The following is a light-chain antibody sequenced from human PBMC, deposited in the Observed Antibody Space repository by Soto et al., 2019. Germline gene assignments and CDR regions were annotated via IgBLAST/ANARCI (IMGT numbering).Light chain of an antibody. J-gene: IGKJ3*01. Sequence: EIVLTQSPGTLSLSPGERATLSCRASQTINYSYLAWYQQKPGQAPRPLIYGASSRATGIPDRFSGRGSGTDFTLTISRLEPEDFAVYYCQQYGASPFPFGPGTKVDIK. CDR2: GAS. CDR1: QTINYSY. V-gene: IGKV3-20*01. CDR3: QQYGASPFP.